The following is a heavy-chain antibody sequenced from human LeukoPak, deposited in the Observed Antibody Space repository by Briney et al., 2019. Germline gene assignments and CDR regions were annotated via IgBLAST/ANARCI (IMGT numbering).Heavy chain of an antibody. J-gene: IGHJ4*02. V-gene: IGHV4-59*12. CDR2: ISYSGST. Sequence: SETLSLTCTVSGASISSYYCSWIRQPPGKGLEWIGYISYSGSTNYNPSLKSRVTISADTSKNQVSLKLSSVTAADTAVYYCARGKRGYSSSWYDYWGQGTLVTVSS. CDR1: GASISSYY. CDR3: ARGKRGYSSSWYDY. D-gene: IGHD6-13*01.